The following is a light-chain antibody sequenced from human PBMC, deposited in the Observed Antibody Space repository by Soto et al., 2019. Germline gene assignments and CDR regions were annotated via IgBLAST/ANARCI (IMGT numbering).Light chain of an antibody. V-gene: IGLV2-8*01. Sequence: QSVLTQPPSASGSPGQSVTISCTGTSSDVGGYNYVSWYQQHPGKAPKLMIFEVTNRPSGVPDRFSGSKSGNTASLTVSGLQAEDEADYYCSSYAGXNNFYVFGTGTKVTVL. J-gene: IGLJ1*01. CDR1: SSDVGGYNY. CDR3: SSYAGXNNFYV. CDR2: EVT.